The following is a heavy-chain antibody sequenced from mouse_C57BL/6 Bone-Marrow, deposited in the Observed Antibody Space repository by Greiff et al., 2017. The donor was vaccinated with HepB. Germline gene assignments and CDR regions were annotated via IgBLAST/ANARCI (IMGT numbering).Heavy chain of an antibody. V-gene: IGHV5-9-1*02. J-gene: IGHJ4*01. Sequence: EVKLVESGEGLVKPGGSLKLSCAASGFTFSSYAMSWVRQTPEKRLEWVAYISSGGDYIYYADTVKGRFTISRDNARNTLYLQMSSLKSEDTAMYYCTREVIYYGNYAAMDYWGQGTSVTVSS. D-gene: IGHD2-1*01. CDR3: TREVIYYGNYAAMDY. CDR2: ISSGGDYI. CDR1: GFTFSSYA.